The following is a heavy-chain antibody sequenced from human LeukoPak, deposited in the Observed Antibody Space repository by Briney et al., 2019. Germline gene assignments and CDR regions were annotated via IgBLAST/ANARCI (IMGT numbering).Heavy chain of an antibody. V-gene: IGHV3-21*01. CDR1: GFTFSIYS. Sequence: GGSLRLSCAASGFTFSIYSMNWVRQAPGKGLEWVSSISSSSSYIYYADSVKGRFTISRDNAENSLYLQMNSLRAEDTAVYYCARDKYGDYVGGAFDIWGQGTMVTVSS. CDR2: ISSSSSYI. D-gene: IGHD4-17*01. J-gene: IGHJ3*02. CDR3: ARDKYGDYVGGAFDI.